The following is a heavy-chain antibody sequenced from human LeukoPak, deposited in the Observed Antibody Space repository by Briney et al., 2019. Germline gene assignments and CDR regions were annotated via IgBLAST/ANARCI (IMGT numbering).Heavy chain of an antibody. CDR3: ARGSLYDFWSGYLYYFDY. CDR2: IYYSGST. Sequence: SETLSLTCTVSGGSISSSSYYWGWIRQPPGKGPEWIGSIYYSGSTYYNPSLKSRVTISVDTSKNQFSLKLSSVTAADTAVYYCARGSLYDFWSGYLYYFDYWGQGTLVTVSS. V-gene: IGHV4-39*07. J-gene: IGHJ4*02. CDR1: GGSISSSSYY. D-gene: IGHD3-3*01.